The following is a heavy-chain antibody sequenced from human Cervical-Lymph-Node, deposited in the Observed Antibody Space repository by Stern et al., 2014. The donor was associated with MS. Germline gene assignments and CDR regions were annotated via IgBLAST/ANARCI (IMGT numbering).Heavy chain of an antibody. J-gene: IGHJ4*02. CDR1: GFTFDDYA. D-gene: IGHD2-21*02. CDR3: AKAYCGGDCSIDY. Sequence: EVQLVESGGGLVQPGRSLRLSCAASGFTFDDYAMHLVRQAPGKGLERVSGISWNSGSIGYADSVKGRFTISRDNAKNSLYLQINSLRAEDTALYYCAKAYCGGDCSIDYWGQGTLVTVSS. V-gene: IGHV3-9*01. CDR2: ISWNSGSI.